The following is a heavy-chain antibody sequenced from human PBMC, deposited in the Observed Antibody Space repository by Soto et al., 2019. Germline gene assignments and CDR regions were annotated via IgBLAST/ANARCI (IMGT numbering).Heavy chain of an antibody. CDR3: ARSRSSSYRYYYYDMDV. CDR2: IIPILGIA. Sequence: GASVKVSCKASGGTFSSYTISWVRQAPGQGLEWMGRIIPILGIANYAQKFQGRVTMTADTSTSTAYMELRSLRSDDTAVYYCARSRSSSYRYYYYDMDVWGQGTTVTSP. D-gene: IGHD6-13*01. CDR1: GGTFSSYT. V-gene: IGHV1-69*02. J-gene: IGHJ6*02.